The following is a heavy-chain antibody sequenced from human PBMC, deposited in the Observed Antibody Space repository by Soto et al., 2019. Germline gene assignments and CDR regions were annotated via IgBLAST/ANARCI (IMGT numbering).Heavy chain of an antibody. D-gene: IGHD2-21*01. CDR1: GFIFSDFG. CDR2: VWRYGNDK. Sequence: QVLLVESGGGVVQPGGSLRLSCAASGFIFSDFGIHWVRQAPGKGLEWVAVVWRYGNDKYYAPSVKGRFTISRDNSQNTVSLQMNSLVAEDTAVYYCAKDWGGPTRSRPVAPNSWGQGTLVIVSS. J-gene: IGHJ4*02. V-gene: IGHV3-33*06. CDR3: AKDWGGPTRSRPVAPNS.